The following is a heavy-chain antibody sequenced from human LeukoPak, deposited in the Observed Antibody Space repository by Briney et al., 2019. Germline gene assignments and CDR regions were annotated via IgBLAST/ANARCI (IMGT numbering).Heavy chain of an antibody. Sequence: SETLSLTCTVSGGSISSYYWSWIRQPAGKGLEWIGRIYTSGGTNYNPSLKSRVTMSVDTSKNQFSPKLSSVTAADTAVYYCAREGTLQPAYYYDSSGFDPWGQGTLVTVSS. V-gene: IGHV4-4*07. CDR2: IYTSGGT. CDR1: GGSISSYY. CDR3: AREGTLQPAYYYDSSGFDP. J-gene: IGHJ5*02. D-gene: IGHD3-22*01.